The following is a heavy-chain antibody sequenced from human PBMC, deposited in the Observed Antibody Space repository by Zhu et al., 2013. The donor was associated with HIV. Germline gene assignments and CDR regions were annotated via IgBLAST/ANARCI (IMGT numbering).Heavy chain of an antibody. CDR3: ATTMIVVGRTYAVDDAFDI. J-gene: IGHJ3*02. Sequence: QVQLVQSGAEVKKPGASVKVSCKVSGYTLTELSMHWVRQAPGKGLEWMGGFDPEDGETIYAQKFQGRVTMTEDTSTDTAYMELSSLRSEDTAVYYCATTMIVVGRTYAVDDAFDIWGQGTMVTVSS. CDR1: GYTLTELS. D-gene: IGHD3-22*01. CDR2: FDPEDGET. V-gene: IGHV1-24*01.